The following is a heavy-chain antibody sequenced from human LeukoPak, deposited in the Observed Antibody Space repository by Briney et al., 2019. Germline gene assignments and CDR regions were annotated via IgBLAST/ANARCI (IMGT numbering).Heavy chain of an antibody. CDR3: ARVDIVATIIDY. V-gene: IGHV4-30-2*01. CDR2: IYHSGST. J-gene: IGHJ4*02. D-gene: IGHD5-12*01. Sequence: SETLSLTCAVSGGSISSGGYSWSWIRQPPGKGLEWIGYIYHSGSTYYNPSLKSRVTISVDRSKNQFSLKLSSVTAADTAVYYCARVDIVATIIDYWGQGTLVTVSP. CDR1: GGSISSGGYS.